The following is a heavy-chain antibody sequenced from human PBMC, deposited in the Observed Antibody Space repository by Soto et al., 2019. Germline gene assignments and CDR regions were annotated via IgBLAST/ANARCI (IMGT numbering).Heavy chain of an antibody. V-gene: IGHV3-30*18. CDR3: AKDHEWETTLTPGLLDH. J-gene: IGHJ4*02. CDR1: GFKFGSYG. Sequence: QVQLVESGGGVVQPGRSLRLSCAASGFKFGSYGMHWVRQAPGKGLEWVALISFDGSNKHYGESVKGRFAISRDTSEDALYLRMNRLRADGAGIYYCAKDHEWETTLTPGLLDHWGQGTLVIVSP. D-gene: IGHD4-17*01. CDR2: ISFDGSNK.